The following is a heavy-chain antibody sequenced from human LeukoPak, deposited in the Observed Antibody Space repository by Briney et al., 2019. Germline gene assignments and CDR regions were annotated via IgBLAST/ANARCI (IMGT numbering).Heavy chain of an antibody. CDR2: IIPIFGTA. D-gene: IGHD2-2*01. V-gene: IGHV1-69*06. CDR3: ARGDIVVVPAAMSSSGFDP. Sequence: SVTVSCKASGGTFSSYAISWVRQAPGQGLEWRGGIIPIFGTANYAQKFQGRVTITADKSTSTAYMELSSLRSEDTAVYYCARGDIVVVPAAMSSSGFDPWGQGTLVTVSS. J-gene: IGHJ5*02. CDR1: GGTFSSYA.